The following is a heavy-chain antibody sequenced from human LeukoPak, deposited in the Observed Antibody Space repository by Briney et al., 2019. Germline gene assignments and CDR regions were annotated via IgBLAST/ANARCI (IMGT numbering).Heavy chain of an antibody. D-gene: IGHD4-17*01. V-gene: IGHV1-2*02. J-gene: IGHJ3*02. CDR1: GYTFTGYY. CDR3: ARDLGTTVNAFDI. CDR2: INPNSGGT. Sequence: ASVTVSCKASGYTFTGYYMHWVRQAPGQGVEWMGWINPNSGGTNYAQKFQGRVTMTRDTSISTAYMELSRLRSDDTAVYYCARDLGTTVNAFDIWGQGTMVTVSS.